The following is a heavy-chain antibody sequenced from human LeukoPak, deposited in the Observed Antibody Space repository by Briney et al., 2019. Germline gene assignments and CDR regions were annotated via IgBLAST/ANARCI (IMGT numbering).Heavy chain of an antibody. CDR2: IGTVGDT. V-gene: IGHV3-13*01. CDR3: TRGAGSSGWDPFDY. Sequence: GGSLRLSCAASGFTFSSYDMHWVRHATGKGLEWVSGIGTVGDTYYPGSVKGRFTISRENAKNSLYLQMNSLRAGDTAVYYCTRGAGSSGWDPFDYWGQGTRVTVSS. D-gene: IGHD6-19*01. J-gene: IGHJ4*02. CDR1: GFTFSSYD.